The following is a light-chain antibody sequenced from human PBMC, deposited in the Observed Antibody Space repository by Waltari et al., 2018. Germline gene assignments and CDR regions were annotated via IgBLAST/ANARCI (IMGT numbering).Light chain of an antibody. CDR3: SSYTTSSAPGV. CDR2: EVS. Sequence: QSALTQPASVSGSPGQSITISCSATDSDVAAYVSVLWYQQHPGKAPHLIIYEVSNRPSGISNRFSASKSGNTASLTISGLQAEDEADYYCSSYTTSSAPGVFGTGTRVTVL. J-gene: IGLJ1*01. V-gene: IGLV2-14*01. CDR1: DSDVAAYVS.